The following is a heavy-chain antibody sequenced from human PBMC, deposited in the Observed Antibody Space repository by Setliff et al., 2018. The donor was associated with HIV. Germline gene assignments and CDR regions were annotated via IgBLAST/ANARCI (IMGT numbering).Heavy chain of an antibody. V-gene: IGHV4-39*02. CDR3: ARDAFDN. Sequence: PSETLSLTCTVSGGSISSTNYFWGWIRQPPGKGLEWIGTIYYHGSTYYNPPLKSRVAMSIDTSKNHFSLKLTSVTAADTAVYFCARDAFDNWGQGPLVTVSS. CDR1: GGSISSTNYF. J-gene: IGHJ4*02. CDR2: IYYHGST.